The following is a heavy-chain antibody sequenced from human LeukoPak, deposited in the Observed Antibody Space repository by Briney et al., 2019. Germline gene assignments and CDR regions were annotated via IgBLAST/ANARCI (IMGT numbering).Heavy chain of an antibody. CDR1: GYTFTSHG. Sequence: GASVKVSCKASGYTFTSHGLSWARQAPGQGLEWMGWISAYNGNTNYAQKLQGRVTMTTDTSTSTAYMELRSLRSDDTAVYYCASQRRVTIFGVVISPGSWDYYGMDVWGQGTTVTVSS. CDR2: ISAYNGNT. V-gene: IGHV1-18*01. CDR3: ASQRRVTIFGVVISPGSWDYYGMDV. D-gene: IGHD3-3*01. J-gene: IGHJ6*02.